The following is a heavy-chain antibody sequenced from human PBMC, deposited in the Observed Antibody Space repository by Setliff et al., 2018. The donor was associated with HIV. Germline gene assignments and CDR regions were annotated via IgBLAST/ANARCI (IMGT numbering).Heavy chain of an antibody. CDR1: GDSISNYF. CDR3: ARSPSYRSSWEYYFDY. CDR2: INTRGNT. D-gene: IGHD6-13*01. V-gene: IGHV4-4*07. J-gene: IGHJ4*02. Sequence: SETLSLTCSVSGDSISNYFWTWIRQPAGKGLEWIGRINTRGNTNYNPSLKSRVTMSVDTSKHQFSLKLSSVTAADAAVYYCARSPSYRSSWEYYFDYWGQGILVTVSS.